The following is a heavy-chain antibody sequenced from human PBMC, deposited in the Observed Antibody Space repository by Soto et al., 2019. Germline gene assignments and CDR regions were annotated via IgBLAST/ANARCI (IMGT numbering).Heavy chain of an antibody. CDR1: GYSFTSYW. J-gene: IGHJ6*02. V-gene: IGHV5-51*01. CDR3: ARLSTIAASYGMDV. D-gene: IGHD6-13*01. CDR2: IYPDDSDT. Sequence: GESLKISCKGSGYSFTSYWIGWVRQMPGKGLEWMGIIYPDDSDTRYSPAFQGQVTISADKSISTAYLQWSSLKASDTARYYCARLSTIAASYGMDVWGQGTTVNVSS.